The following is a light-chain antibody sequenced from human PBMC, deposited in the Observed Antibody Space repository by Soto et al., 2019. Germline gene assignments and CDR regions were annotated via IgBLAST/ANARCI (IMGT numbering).Light chain of an antibody. CDR1: QSVSSSY. V-gene: IGKV3-15*01. CDR3: QQYNIWPPLT. J-gene: IGKJ4*01. Sequence: EIVLTQSPGTLSLSPGERATLSCRASQSVSSSYLAWYQQKPGQAPRLLIYGASTRATGIPARFSGSGSGTEFTLTISSLQSEDFAVYYCQQYNIWPPLTFGGGTKVDI. CDR2: GAS.